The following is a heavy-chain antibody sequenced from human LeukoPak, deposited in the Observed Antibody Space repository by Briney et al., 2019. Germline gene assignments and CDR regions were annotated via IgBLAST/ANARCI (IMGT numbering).Heavy chain of an antibody. V-gene: IGHV3-9*01. CDR1: GFTFDDYA. J-gene: IGHJ4*02. CDR2: ISWNSGSI. Sequence: GGSLRLSCAASGFTFDDYAMHWVRQAPGKGLEWVSGISWNSGSIGYANSVKGRFTISRDNAKNPLYLQMNSLRAEDTALYYCATGTGYSYGYFVFDYWGQGTLVTVSS. D-gene: IGHD5-18*01. CDR3: ATGTGYSYGYFVFDY.